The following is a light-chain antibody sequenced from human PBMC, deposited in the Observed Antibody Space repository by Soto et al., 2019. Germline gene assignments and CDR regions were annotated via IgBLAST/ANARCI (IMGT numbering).Light chain of an antibody. V-gene: IGKV3-20*01. CDR3: QQDGSSPPYT. J-gene: IGKJ2*01. CDR1: QSVSSSY. Sequence: EIVLTQSPGTLSLSPGERATLSCRASQSVSSSYLAWYQQKHGQAPRLLLYGASSRATGIPDRFSGSGSGTDFTLTISRLEAEDFALYYCQQDGSSPPYTFGQGTKLEIK. CDR2: GAS.